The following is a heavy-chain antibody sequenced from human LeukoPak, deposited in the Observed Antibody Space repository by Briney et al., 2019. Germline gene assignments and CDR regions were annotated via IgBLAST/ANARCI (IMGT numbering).Heavy chain of an antibody. D-gene: IGHD6-6*01. CDR1: GGSFSGYY. V-gene: IGHV4-34*01. J-gene: IGHJ6*03. CDR3: ARGLSSSFHYYYYMDV. Sequence: SETLSLTCAVYGGSFSGYYWSWIRQPPGKGLGWIGEINHSGSTNYNPSLKSRVTISVDTSKNQFSLKLSSVTAADTAVYYCARGLSSSFHYYYYMDVWGKGTTVTVSS. CDR2: INHSGST.